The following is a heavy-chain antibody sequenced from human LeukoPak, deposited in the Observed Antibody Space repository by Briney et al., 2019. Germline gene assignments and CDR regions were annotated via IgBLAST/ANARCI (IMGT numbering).Heavy chain of an antibody. CDR2: ISSSSSTI. CDR1: GFTFSSYR. CDR3: ARSPYQRGYSYGFVSALPPRVDYYYYYMDV. Sequence: GGSLRLSCAASGFTFSSYRMNWVRQAPGKGLEWVSYISSSSSTIYYADSVKGRFTISRDNAKNSLYLQMNSLRAEDTAVYYCARSPYQRGYSYGFVSALPPRVDYYYYYMDVWGKGTTVTVSS. V-gene: IGHV3-48*01. D-gene: IGHD5-18*01. J-gene: IGHJ6*03.